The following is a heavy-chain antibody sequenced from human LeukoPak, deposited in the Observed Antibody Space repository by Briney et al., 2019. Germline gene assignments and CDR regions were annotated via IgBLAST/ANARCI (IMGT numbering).Heavy chain of an antibody. Sequence: ASVKVSCKASGYIFTSYYMHWVRRAPGQGLEWMGIIDPRVGSTSYAQKFQGTVTMTRDTSTSTVYMELSSLRSEDTAVYYCARDGAQSLDYWGQGTLVTVSS. CDR1: GYIFTSYY. V-gene: IGHV1-46*01. J-gene: IGHJ4*02. CDR2: IDPRVGST. CDR3: ARDGAQSLDY.